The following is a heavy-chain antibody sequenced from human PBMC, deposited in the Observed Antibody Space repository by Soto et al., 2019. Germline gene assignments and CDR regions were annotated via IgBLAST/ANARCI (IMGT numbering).Heavy chain of an antibody. D-gene: IGHD2-2*01. V-gene: IGHV3-21*05. CDR2: ISSSSSYT. CDR1: GFTFSSYA. Sequence: GGSLRLSCAASGFTFSSYAMSWVRQAPGKGLGWVSYISSSSSYTNYADSVKGRFTISRDNAKNSLYLQMNSLRAEDTAVYYCARFTQYCSSTSCYLGEFDYWGQGNLVTV. J-gene: IGHJ4*02. CDR3: ARFTQYCSSTSCYLGEFDY.